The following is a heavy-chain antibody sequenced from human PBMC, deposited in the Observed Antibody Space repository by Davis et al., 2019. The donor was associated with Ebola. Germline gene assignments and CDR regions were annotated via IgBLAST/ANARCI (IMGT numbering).Heavy chain of an antibody. Sequence: MPGGSLRLSCAVYGGSFSGYYWSWIRQPPGKGLEWIGEINHSGSTNYNPSLKSRVTISVDTSKNQFSLKLSSVTAADTAVYYCARRNSGYDHYDYWGQGTLVTVSS. J-gene: IGHJ4*02. V-gene: IGHV4-34*01. CDR3: ARRNSGYDHYDY. CDR1: GGSFSGYY. CDR2: INHSGST. D-gene: IGHD5-12*01.